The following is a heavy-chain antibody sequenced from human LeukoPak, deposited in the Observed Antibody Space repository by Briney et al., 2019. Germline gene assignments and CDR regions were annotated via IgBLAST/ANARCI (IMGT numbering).Heavy chain of an antibody. J-gene: IGHJ4*02. Sequence: SQTLSLTCAISGDTASSNSAAWHWIRQSPARGLEWLGRTYYRSKWYNDYAVSVKSRITINPDTSKNQFSLQLNSVTPEDTAVYYCARGYSSGWKHFDYWGQGTLVTVSS. CDR1: GDTASSNSAA. V-gene: IGHV6-1*01. D-gene: IGHD6-19*01. CDR3: ARGYSSGWKHFDY. CDR2: TYYRSKWYN.